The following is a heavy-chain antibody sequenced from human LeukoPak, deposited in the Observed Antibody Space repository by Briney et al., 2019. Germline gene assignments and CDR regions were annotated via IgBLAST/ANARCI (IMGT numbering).Heavy chain of an antibody. Sequence: SETLSLTCTVSGGSISGYYWTWIRQPAGRGLEWIGHIYSSGSTNYNSFLKSRVTMSVGTSKNHVALKLTSVTAADSALYYCARTRRGLDYWGQGTLVTVSS. D-gene: IGHD3-10*01. CDR1: GGSISGYY. V-gene: IGHV4-4*07. J-gene: IGHJ4*02. CDR2: IYSSGST. CDR3: ARTRRGLDY.